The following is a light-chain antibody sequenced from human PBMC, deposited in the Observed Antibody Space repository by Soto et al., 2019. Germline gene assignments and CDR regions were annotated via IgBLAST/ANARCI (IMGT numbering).Light chain of an antibody. V-gene: IGLV2-14*01. J-gene: IGLJ1*01. CDR3: SSHTSSSTLHV. CDR1: SSDVGGYNY. CDR2: DVS. Sequence: QSALTQPASVSGSPGQSITISCTGTSSDVGGYNYVSWYQQHPGKAPKLMIYDVSNRPSGVSNRFSGSKSGNTASLTISGLQAEDDADYFCSSHTSSSTLHVFGTGTKLTVL.